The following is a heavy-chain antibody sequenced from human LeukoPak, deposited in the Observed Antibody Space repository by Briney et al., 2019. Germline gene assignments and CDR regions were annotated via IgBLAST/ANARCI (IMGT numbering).Heavy chain of an antibody. Sequence: GGSLRLSCAASGFTFANYALIWVRQAPGKGLEWVSAITGSGGSTYYADSVKGRFTISRDYSKNTLYLEMSSLRAEDTAVYYCARYGSTVFTPNFDYWGQGTLVIVSS. V-gene: IGHV3-23*01. CDR3: ARYGSTVFTPNFDY. J-gene: IGHJ4*02. CDR1: GFTFANYA. D-gene: IGHD4-23*01. CDR2: ITGSGGST.